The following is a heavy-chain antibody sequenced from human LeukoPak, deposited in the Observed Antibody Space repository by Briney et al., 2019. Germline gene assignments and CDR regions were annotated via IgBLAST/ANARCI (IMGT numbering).Heavy chain of an antibody. CDR2: ISSSSSYI. Sequence: GGSLRLSCAASGFTFSSYSMNWVRQAPGKGLEWVSSISSSSSYIYYADSVKGRFTISRDNAKNSLYLQMNSLRAEDTALYYCARGARYCSSTSCYSLGDYWGQGTLVTVSS. D-gene: IGHD2-2*02. V-gene: IGHV3-21*04. J-gene: IGHJ4*02. CDR3: ARGARYCSSTSCYSLGDY. CDR1: GFTFSSYS.